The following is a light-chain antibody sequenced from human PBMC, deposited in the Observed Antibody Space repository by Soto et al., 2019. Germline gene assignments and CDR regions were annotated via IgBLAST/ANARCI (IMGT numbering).Light chain of an antibody. V-gene: IGKV1-39*01. CDR3: QQSYSTPRT. J-gene: IGKJ4*01. CDR2: AAS. Sequence: DIQMTQSPSSLSASVGDRVTITCRASQSISSNLNWYQQKPGKAPKLLIYAASTLQSGVPSRFSGSGSGTDFTLTISSLQPEDFATYYCQQSYSTPRTFGGGNKVEIK. CDR1: QSISSN.